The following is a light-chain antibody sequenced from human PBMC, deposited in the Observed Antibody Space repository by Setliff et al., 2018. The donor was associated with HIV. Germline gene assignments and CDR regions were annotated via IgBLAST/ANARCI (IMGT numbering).Light chain of an antibody. J-gene: IGLJ1*01. CDR2: RNN. V-gene: IGLV1-44*01. CDR1: SSNIGSNT. CDR3: AAWDDNLKGYP. Sequence: QSVLTQPPSASGTPGQTVTISCSGSSSNIGSNTVNWYQQLPGTAPKLLIYRNNHRPSGVPDRFSGSKSGTSASLAISGLQSEDEVAYYCAAWDDNLKGYPFGTGTKVTVL.